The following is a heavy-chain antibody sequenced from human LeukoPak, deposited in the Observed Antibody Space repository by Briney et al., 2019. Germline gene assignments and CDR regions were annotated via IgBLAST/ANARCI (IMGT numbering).Heavy chain of an antibody. V-gene: IGHV3-21*01. D-gene: IGHD6-19*01. CDR2: ISSSSSYI. CDR3: ARGESGWYTAYYYYGMDV. CDR1: GFTFSSYS. Sequence: PGGSLRLSCAASGFTFSSYSMNWVRQAPGKGLEWVSSISSSSSYIYYADSVKDRFTISRDNAKNSLYLQMNSPRAEDTAVYYCARGESGWYTAYYYYGMDVWGKGTTVTVSS. J-gene: IGHJ6*04.